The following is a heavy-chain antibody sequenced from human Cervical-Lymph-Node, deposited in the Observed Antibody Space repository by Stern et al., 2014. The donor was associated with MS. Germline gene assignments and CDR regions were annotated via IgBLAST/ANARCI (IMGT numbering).Heavy chain of an antibody. CDR1: GDTFNNYI. Sequence: QVQLVESGAEVKKPGSSVKVSCKASGDTFNNYIFSWVRQAPGQGLEWMGRVLPIDGVENYAQKFQDRVTISADKSTSTVYMELRSLRSEDTALYYCAREDLADTAPSDFWGQGTLVTVSS. J-gene: IGHJ4*02. D-gene: IGHD5-18*01. CDR3: AREDLADTAPSDF. CDR2: VLPIDGVE. V-gene: IGHV1-69*09.